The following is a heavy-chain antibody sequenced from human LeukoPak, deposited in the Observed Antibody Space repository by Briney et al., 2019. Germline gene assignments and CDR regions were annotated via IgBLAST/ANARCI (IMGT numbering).Heavy chain of an antibody. D-gene: IGHD3-10*01. J-gene: IGHJ4*02. CDR2: ISGSGGST. CDR3: AKVPVYLYGSGSYYDY. Sequence: GGSLRLSCAASGFTFSSYAMSWVRQAPGKGLEWVSAISGSGGSTYYADSVKGRFTISRDNSKNTLYLQMNSLRAGDTAVYYCAKVPVYLYGSGSYYDYWGQGTLVTVSS. V-gene: IGHV3-23*01. CDR1: GFTFSSYA.